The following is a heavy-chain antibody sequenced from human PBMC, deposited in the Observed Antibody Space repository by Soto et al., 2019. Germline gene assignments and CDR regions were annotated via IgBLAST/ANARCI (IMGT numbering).Heavy chain of an antibody. CDR2: INPKSGDT. J-gene: IGHJ4*02. Sequence: ASVKVSCKASGYAFTAHYMHWVRQAPGQVLEWMGWINPKSGDTEYAQKFQGCVTMTRDTSISTAYMELSRLRSDDTAVYYCARDPWDWNGFDYWGQGTLVTVSS. CDR1: GYAFTAHY. V-gene: IGHV1-2*04. D-gene: IGHD1-1*01. CDR3: ARDPWDWNGFDY.